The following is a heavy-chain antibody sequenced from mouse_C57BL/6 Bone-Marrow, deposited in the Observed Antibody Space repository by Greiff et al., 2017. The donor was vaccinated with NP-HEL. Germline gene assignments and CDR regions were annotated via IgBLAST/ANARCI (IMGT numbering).Heavy chain of an antibody. Sequence: DVMLVESGGDLVKPGGSLKLSCAASGFTFSSYGMSWVRQTPDKRLEWVATISSGGSYTYYPDSVKGRFTISRDNAKNTLYLQMSSLKSEDTAMYYCARDPLYYYGSSPYAMDYWGQGTSVTVSS. CDR2: ISSGGSYT. D-gene: IGHD1-1*01. CDR1: GFTFSSYG. V-gene: IGHV5-6*02. J-gene: IGHJ4*01. CDR3: ARDPLYYYGSSPYAMDY.